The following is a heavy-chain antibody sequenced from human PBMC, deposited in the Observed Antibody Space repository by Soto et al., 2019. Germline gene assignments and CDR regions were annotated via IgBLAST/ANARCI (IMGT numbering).Heavy chain of an antibody. D-gene: IGHD6-25*01. V-gene: IGHV1-18*01. CDR3: SGIAAVGAAASFDY. J-gene: IGHJ4*02. Sequence: QVQLVQSGAEVKKPGASVKVSCKASGYTFTSYGISWVRQAPGQGLEWMGWISAYNGNTNYAQKLQGRVTMTTDTATSSAYMELRGVSSDDTAVCYCSGIAAVGAAASFDYWGQGTPGTRPS. CDR2: ISAYNGNT. CDR1: GYTFTSYG.